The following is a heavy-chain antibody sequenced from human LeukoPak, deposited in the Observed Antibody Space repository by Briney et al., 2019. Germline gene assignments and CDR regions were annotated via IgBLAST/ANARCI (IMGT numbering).Heavy chain of an antibody. D-gene: IGHD3-22*01. V-gene: IGHV3-30*02. J-gene: IGHJ5*02. CDR1: GFAFSSYG. CDR2: IRYDGSNK. Sequence: GGSLRLSCAASGFAFSSYGMHWVRQAPGKGLEWVAFIRYDGSNKYYADSVKGRFTISRDNSKNTLYLRMNSLRAEDTAVYYCAKSPDSNYYDSSAPAWGQGTLVTVSS. CDR3: AKSPDSNYYDSSAPA.